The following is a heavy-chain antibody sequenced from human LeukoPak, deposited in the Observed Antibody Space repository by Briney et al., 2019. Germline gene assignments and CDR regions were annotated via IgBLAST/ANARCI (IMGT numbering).Heavy chain of an antibody. D-gene: IGHD1-20*01. V-gene: IGHV3-48*01. CDR1: GFAFNTYA. J-gene: IGHJ4*02. Sequence: GGSLRLSCITSGFAFNTYAMHWVRQAPGKGLEWISYISPASNTIYYADSVKGRFTISRDNAKNSVFLQMSSLRAEDTAVYYCAKDLGYNWNYFDYWGQGTLVTVSS. CDR3: AKDLGYNWNYFDY. CDR2: ISPASNTI.